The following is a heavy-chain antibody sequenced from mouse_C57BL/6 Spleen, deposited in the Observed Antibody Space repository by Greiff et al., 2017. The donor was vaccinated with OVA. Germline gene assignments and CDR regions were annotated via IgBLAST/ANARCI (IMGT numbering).Heavy chain of an antibody. CDR1: GYTFTSYW. CDR2: IYPGSGST. D-gene: IGHD1-1*01. J-gene: IGHJ2*01. CDR3: AREDSLIYYGSSPYYFDY. V-gene: IGHV1-55*01. Sequence: QVQLQQPGAELVKPGASVKMSCKASGYTFTSYWITWVKQRPGQGLEWIGDIYPGSGSTNYNEKFKSKATLTVDTSSSTAYMQLSSLTSEDSAVYYCAREDSLIYYGSSPYYFDYWGQGTTLTVSS.